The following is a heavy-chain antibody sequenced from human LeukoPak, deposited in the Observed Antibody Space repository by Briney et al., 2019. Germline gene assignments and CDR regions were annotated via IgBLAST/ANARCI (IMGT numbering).Heavy chain of an antibody. CDR1: GFTFSNYA. J-gene: IGHJ4*02. CDR2: ISGSGGST. CDR3: AKAGTGGYSGYDKSYFDY. Sequence: GGSLRLSCAASGFTFSNYAMSWVRQAPGKGLEWVSGISGSGGSTYCADSVKGRFTISRDNSKNTLYLQMNSLRAEDTAVYYCAKAGTGGYSGYDKSYFDYWGQGTLVTVSS. D-gene: IGHD5-12*01. V-gene: IGHV3-23*01.